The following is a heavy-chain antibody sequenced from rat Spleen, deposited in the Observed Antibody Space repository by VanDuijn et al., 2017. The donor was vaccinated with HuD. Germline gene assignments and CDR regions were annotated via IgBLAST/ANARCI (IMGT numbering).Heavy chain of an antibody. Sequence: EVQLVESGGGLVQPGRSLKLSCTASGFTFSDSGMAWVRQTPTKGLEWVASVSPNGGNTYYRDSVKGRFTISRDNAKNTQYLQMDSLRSEDTATYYCARPYNNYFDYWGQGVMVTVSS. CDR1: GFTFSDSG. V-gene: IGHV5S14*01. CDR2: VSPNGGNT. D-gene: IGHD1-10*01. CDR3: ARPYNNYFDY. J-gene: IGHJ2*01.